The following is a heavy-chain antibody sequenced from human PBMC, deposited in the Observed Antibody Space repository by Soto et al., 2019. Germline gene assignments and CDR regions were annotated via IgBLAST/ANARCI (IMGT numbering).Heavy chain of an antibody. CDR1: GFTFSSYE. CDR2: ISSSGSTI. J-gene: IGHJ6*02. V-gene: IGHV3-48*03. CDR3: ARDQEAGSFFPYYYGMDV. D-gene: IGHD6-13*01. Sequence: GGSLRLSCATSGFTFSSYEMNWVRQAPGKGLEWVSYISSSGSTIYYADSVKGRFTISRDNAKNSLYLQMDSLRAEDTAVYYCARDQEAGSFFPYYYGMDVWGQGTTVTV.